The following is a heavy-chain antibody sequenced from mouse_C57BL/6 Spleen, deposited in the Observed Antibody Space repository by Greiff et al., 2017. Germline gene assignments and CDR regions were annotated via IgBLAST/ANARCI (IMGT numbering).Heavy chain of an antibody. D-gene: IGHD1-1*01. CDR1: GYSFTSYY. CDR3: ARKGITTGWYFDV. CDR2: IYPGSGNT. V-gene: IGHV1-66*01. J-gene: IGHJ1*03. Sequence: QVQLKESGPELVKPGASVKISCKASGYSFTSYYIHWVKQRPGQGLEWIGWIYPGSGNTKYNEKFKGKATLTADTSSSTAYMQLSSLTSEDSAVYYCARKGITTGWYFDVWGTGTTVTVSS.